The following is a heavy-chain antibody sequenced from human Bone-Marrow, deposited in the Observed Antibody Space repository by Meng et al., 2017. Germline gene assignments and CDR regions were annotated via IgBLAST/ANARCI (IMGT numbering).Heavy chain of an antibody. CDR2: INSDGTST. J-gene: IGHJ4*02. CDR1: GFTFSRSW. D-gene: IGHD3-22*01. V-gene: IGHV3-74*01. CDR3: ARHDYDSSGYYYS. Sequence: GESLKISCTASGFTFSRSWMHWVRQAPGQGLIWVSRINSDGTSTSNNGVFVKGRFTSSRDNAKNSLYLQMNSLRAEDTAVYYCARHDYDSSGYYYSWGQGTLVTVSS.